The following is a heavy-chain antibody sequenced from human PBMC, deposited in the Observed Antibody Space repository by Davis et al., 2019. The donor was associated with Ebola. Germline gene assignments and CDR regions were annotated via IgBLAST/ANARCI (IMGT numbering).Heavy chain of an antibody. V-gene: IGHV5-51*01. D-gene: IGHD1-26*01. J-gene: IGHJ3*02. CDR1: GYKFSDYW. CDR3: AKGRGPYRRGDAFDI. Sequence: GESLKISCKASGYKFSDYWIGWVRQAPGKGLEWMGIIFPGASDIRYSPSFQGQVTIPADKSISTVYLRWGSLKASDTAMYFCAKGRGPYRRGDAFDIWGRGTMVTVSS. CDR2: IFPGASDI.